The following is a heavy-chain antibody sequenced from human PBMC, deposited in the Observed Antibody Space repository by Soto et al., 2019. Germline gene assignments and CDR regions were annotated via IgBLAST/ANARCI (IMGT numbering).Heavy chain of an antibody. CDR2: ISYDGSNK. CDR3: ARDRGWLRYYFDY. CDR1: GFTFSSYA. V-gene: IGHV3-30-3*01. J-gene: IGHJ4*02. Sequence: GGSLRLSCAASGFTFSSYAMHWVRQAPGKGLEWVAVISYDGSNKYYADSVKGRFTISRDNSKNTLYLQMNSLRDEDTAVYYCARDRGWLRYYFDYWGQGTLVTVSS. D-gene: IGHD5-12*01.